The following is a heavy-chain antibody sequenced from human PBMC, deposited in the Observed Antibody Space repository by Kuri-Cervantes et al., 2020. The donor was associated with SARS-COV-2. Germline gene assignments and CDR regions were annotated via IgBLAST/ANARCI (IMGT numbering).Heavy chain of an antibody. CDR2: ISSSSSYT. CDR1: GFTLSDYY. CDR3: ARDPGPKAHYGMDV. J-gene: IGHJ6*02. V-gene: IGHV3-11*06. Sequence: GGSLRLSCAASGFTLSDYYMSWIRQAPGKGLEWVSYISSSSSYTNYADSVKGRFTISRDNAKNSLYLQMNSLRAEDTAVYYCARDPGPKAHYGMDVWGQGTTVTVSS.